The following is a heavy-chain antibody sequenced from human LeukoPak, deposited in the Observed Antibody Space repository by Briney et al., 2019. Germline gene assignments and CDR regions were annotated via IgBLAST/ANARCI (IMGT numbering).Heavy chain of an antibody. Sequence: GGSLRLSCAASGFTFSSYSMNWVRQAPGKGLEWVSYISSSSSTIYYADSVKGRFSISRDNAKNSLYLQMNSLRAEDTAVYYCARVDASGGNFYYYYYYMDVWGKGTTVTVSS. J-gene: IGHJ6*03. CDR1: GFTFSSYS. CDR3: ARVDASGGNFYYYYYYMDV. D-gene: IGHD2-15*01. CDR2: ISSSSSTI. V-gene: IGHV3-48*01.